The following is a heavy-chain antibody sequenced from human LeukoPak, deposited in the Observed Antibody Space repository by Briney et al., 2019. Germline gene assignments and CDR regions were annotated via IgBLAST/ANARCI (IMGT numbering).Heavy chain of an antibody. J-gene: IGHJ4*02. V-gene: IGHV3-9*03. CDR3: AKGSFGSSSSALDY. Sequence: GRSLRLSCAASGFTFDDYAMHWVRQAPGKGLEWVSGISWNSGSIGYADPVKGRFTISRDNAKNSLYLQMNSLRAEDMALYYCAKGSFGSSSSALDYWGQGTLVTVSS. CDR2: ISWNSGSI. D-gene: IGHD6-6*01. CDR1: GFTFDDYA.